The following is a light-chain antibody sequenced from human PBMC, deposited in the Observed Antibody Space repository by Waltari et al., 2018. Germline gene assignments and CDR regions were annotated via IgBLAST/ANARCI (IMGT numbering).Light chain of an antibody. J-gene: IGKJ4*01. CDR3: QQANSFPLT. CDR2: AAS. CDR1: QGISSL. V-gene: IGKV1-12*01. Sequence: DIQMTQSPSSVSASVGDRVTITCRASQGISSLLAWYQQIPGKAPNLLIYAASSLQSGVPSRFSGSGSGTDFTLTISSLQPEDFATYYCQQANSFPLTFGGGTKVEIK.